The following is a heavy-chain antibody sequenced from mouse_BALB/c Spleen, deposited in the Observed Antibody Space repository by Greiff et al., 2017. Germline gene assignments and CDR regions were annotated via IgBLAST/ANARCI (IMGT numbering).Heavy chain of an antibody. CDR1: GYTFTSYY. CDR3: TRITTVVGYYAMDY. Sequence: QVQLQQSGAELVKPGASVKLSCKASGYTFTSYYMYWVKQRPGQGLEWIGEINPSNGGTNFNEKFKSKSTLTVDKSSSTAYMQNSSLTSEDSTDYYGTRITTVVGYYAMDYWGQGTSVTVSS. CDR2: INPSNGGT. J-gene: IGHJ4*01. D-gene: IGHD1-1*01. V-gene: IGHV1-53*01.